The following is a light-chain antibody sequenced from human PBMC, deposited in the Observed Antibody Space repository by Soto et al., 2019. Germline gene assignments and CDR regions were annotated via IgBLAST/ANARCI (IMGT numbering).Light chain of an antibody. Sequence: EVVMTQSPATLSVSPGERATLSCRASQFVSTNLAWYQQKPGQAPRLLIYSASTRATGIPARFSGSGSGTEFHLTISSLQSEDSDVYYCQQFNNWPPLTFGGGTKVEIK. CDR2: SAS. CDR1: QFVSTN. V-gene: IGKV3-15*01. J-gene: IGKJ4*01. CDR3: QQFNNWPPLT.